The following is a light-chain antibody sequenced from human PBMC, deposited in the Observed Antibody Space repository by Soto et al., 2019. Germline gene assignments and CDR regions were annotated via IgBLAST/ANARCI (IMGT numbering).Light chain of an antibody. J-gene: IGLJ1*01. CDR3: SSKRTTASLV. V-gene: IGLV2-14*01. Sequence: QSVLTQPASVSVSPGQTITISCTGTSSDVGAYNYVSWYQQHPGKAPKLMIYEVSNRPSGVSDRFSSSKSGNTASLTISGLQAADEADYYCSSKRTTASLVFGTGTKVTV. CDR1: SSDVGAYNY. CDR2: EVS.